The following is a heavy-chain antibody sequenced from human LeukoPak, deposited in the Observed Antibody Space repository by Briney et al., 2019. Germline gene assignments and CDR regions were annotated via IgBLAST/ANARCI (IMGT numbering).Heavy chain of an antibody. Sequence: SGGSLRLSCEASGFTFNTYSMNWARQAPGKGLEWVSSIDSSGGYMFYADSVKGRFIISRDNAKDSLYLQMNSLRVEDAAVYYCLRGDRRDYWGQGTLVTVSS. CDR2: IDSSGGYM. CDR1: GFTFNTYS. V-gene: IGHV3-21*06. CDR3: LRGDRRDY. J-gene: IGHJ4*02.